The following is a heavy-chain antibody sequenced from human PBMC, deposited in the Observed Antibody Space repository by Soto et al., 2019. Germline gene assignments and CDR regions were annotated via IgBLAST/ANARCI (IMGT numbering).Heavy chain of an antibody. V-gene: IGHV3-21*01. J-gene: IGHJ4*02. CDR1: GFTFSNYN. CDR2: IIRSTGYI. CDR3: ARQGSDYGDSFDY. Sequence: PGGSLRLSCAASGFTFSNYNMNWVRQAPGKGLEWVSSIIRSTGYIYYADSVKGRLSISRDNAKNSVFLQMNSLRADDTAVYYCARQGSDYGDSFDYWGQGTLVTVSS. D-gene: IGHD4-17*01.